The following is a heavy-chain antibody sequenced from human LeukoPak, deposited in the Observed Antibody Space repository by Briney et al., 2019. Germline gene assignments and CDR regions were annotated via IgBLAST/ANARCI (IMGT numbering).Heavy chain of an antibody. V-gene: IGHV3-23*01. Sequence: GGSLRLSCAASEITLSSYGVSWVRQAPGKGLEWLSAISFSAGTTYYADSVKGRFTISRDNSKNTLYLQLSSLRAEDTAVYYCAKIAAAVYWGQGTLVTVSS. CDR3: AKIAAAVY. CDR1: EITLSSYG. CDR2: ISFSAGTT. D-gene: IGHD6-13*01. J-gene: IGHJ4*02.